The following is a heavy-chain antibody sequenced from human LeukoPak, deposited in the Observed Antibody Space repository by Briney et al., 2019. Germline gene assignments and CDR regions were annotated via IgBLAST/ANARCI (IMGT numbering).Heavy chain of an antibody. CDR1: GYSFTSYW. CDR2: IYPGDSDT. D-gene: IGHD5-12*01. J-gene: IGHJ3*02. CDR3: ARQRPDIFSDAFDI. V-gene: IGHV5-51*01. Sequence: GESLKISCKGSGYSFTSYWIGWVRQMPGKGLEWMGIIYPGDSDTRYSPSFQGQVTISADESISTAYLQWSSLKASDTAMYYRARQRPDIFSDAFDIWGQGTMVTVSS.